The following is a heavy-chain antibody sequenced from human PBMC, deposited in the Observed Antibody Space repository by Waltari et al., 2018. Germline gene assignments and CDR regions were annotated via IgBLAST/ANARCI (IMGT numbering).Heavy chain of an antibody. CDR2: INSDGSRT. D-gene: IGHD1-26*01. CDR3: ARGPSDSTNNFFVGDF. CDR1: VFPLRVHA. V-gene: IGHV3-74*01. Sequence: DVQMVESGVGLVQPGGSRSLDCSWSVFPLRVHALRRGRRAPGKGLVWVSRINSDGSRTTYADSVKGRFTISRDNAKNTLYLQLNSLRVEDTSMYYCARGPSDSTNNFFVGDFWGQGTPVTVSS. J-gene: IGHJ4*02.